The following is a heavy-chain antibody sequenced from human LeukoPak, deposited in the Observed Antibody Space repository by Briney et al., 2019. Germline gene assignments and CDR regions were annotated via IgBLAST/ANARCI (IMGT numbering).Heavy chain of an antibody. CDR2: IYYSGST. CDR1: GGSISSSSYY. J-gene: IGHJ3*02. CDR3: VEVEVGGRAFDI. D-gene: IGHD2-2*01. V-gene: IGHV4-39*01. Sequence: SETLSLTCTVSGGSISSSSYYWGWIRQPPGKGLEWIGSIYYSGSTYYNPSLKSRVTISVDTSKNQFSLKLSSVTAADTAVYYCVEVEVGGRAFDIWGQGTMVTVSS.